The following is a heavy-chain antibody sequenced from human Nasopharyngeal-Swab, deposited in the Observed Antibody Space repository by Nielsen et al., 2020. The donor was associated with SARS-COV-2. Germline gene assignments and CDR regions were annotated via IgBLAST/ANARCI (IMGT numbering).Heavy chain of an antibody. Sequence: GESLKISCAASGFAFSTYSMSWVRQAPGKGLEWVSIISGSGDTTYYADSVKDRFTISRDNSKNTLYLQTNSLRVEDTAVYYCAKSGVGYSSFLDYWGLGTLVTVSS. CDR1: GFAFSTYS. D-gene: IGHD6-19*01. J-gene: IGHJ4*02. CDR2: ISGSGDTT. CDR3: AKSGVGYSSFLDY. V-gene: IGHV3-23*01.